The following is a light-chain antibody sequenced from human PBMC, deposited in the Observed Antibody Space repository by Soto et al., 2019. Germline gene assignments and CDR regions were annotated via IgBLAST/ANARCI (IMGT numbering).Light chain of an antibody. V-gene: IGKV3-20*01. CDR2: GAS. J-gene: IGKJ4*01. CDR1: QSVSSSY. Sequence: EIVLTQSPGTLSLSPGERATLSCRASQSVSSSYFAWYQQKPGQAPRLSIYGASSRATGIPDRFSGSGSGTDFTLTISRLEPEDFAVYYCQQYGSSPLTFGGGTKVEIK. CDR3: QQYGSSPLT.